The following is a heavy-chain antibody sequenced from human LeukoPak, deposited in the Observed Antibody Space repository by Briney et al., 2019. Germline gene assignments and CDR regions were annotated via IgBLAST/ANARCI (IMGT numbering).Heavy chain of an antibody. CDR3: AASGGYDNFDY. D-gene: IGHD3-22*01. CDR1: GYTFTGYY. J-gene: IGHJ4*02. Sequence: ASVTVSCKASGYTFTGYYMHWVRQAPGQRLEWMGWINGGDGNTKYSQKFQGRVTFTRDTSISTAYMELSSLRSEDTAVYYCAASGGYDNFDYWGQGTLVTVSS. CDR2: INGGDGNT. V-gene: IGHV1/OR15-3*01.